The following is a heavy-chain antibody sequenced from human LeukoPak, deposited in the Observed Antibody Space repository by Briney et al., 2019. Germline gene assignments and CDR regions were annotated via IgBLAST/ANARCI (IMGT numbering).Heavy chain of an antibody. J-gene: IGHJ4*02. CDR2: INPSGGST. D-gene: IGHD3-22*01. V-gene: IGHV1-46*01. CDR3: ASETYYYDSSGYIFDY. Sequence: GASVKVSCKASGYTFTSYYMHWVRQAPGQGLEWMGIINPSGGSTSYAQKFQGRVTMTRDMSTSTVYMELSSLRSEDTAVYYCASETYYYDSSGYIFDYWGQGTLVTVSS. CDR1: GYTFTSYY.